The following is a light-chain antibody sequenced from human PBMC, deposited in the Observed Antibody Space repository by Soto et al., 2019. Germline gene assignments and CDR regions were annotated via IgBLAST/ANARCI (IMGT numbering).Light chain of an antibody. CDR1: SSDVGGYNC. J-gene: IGLJ1*01. V-gene: IGLV2-14*01. Sequence: QSALTQPASVSGSPGQSIAISCTGTSSDVGGYNCVSWYQQHPGKAPKLMIFDVTNRPSGVSHRFSGSKSGNTASLTISGLQGGDEAGYYCSSYTKGRNYVFGTGTKVTVL. CDR2: DVT. CDR3: SSYTKGRNYV.